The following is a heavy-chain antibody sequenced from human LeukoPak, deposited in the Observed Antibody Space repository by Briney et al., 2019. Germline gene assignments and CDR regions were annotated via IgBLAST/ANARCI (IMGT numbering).Heavy chain of an antibody. CDR2: TYYRSKWGN. Sequence: PSQTLSLTCAISGDRVSSYDATWNWIRQSPSRGLEWLGRTYYRSKWGNDYAVSVKSRITINPDTSKNQFSLHLNSVTPEDTAVYYCARVSSRAFDVWGQGTMVTVSP. V-gene: IGHV6-1*01. CDR3: ARVSSRAFDV. CDR1: GDRVSSYDAT. J-gene: IGHJ3*01. D-gene: IGHD6-6*01.